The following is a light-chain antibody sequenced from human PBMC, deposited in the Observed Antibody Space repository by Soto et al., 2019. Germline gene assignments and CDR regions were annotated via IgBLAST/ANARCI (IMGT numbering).Light chain of an antibody. J-gene: IGKJ4*01. Sequence: DIQMTQSPSSLSASVGDRVTITCQASQDISNYLNWYQQKPGKAPKLLIYDASNLETVVPSRFSGSGSGTGFTFTISSLQPEDIATYYCAQGTFGGGTKVEIK. CDR2: DAS. CDR3: AQGT. CDR1: QDISNY. V-gene: IGKV1-33*01.